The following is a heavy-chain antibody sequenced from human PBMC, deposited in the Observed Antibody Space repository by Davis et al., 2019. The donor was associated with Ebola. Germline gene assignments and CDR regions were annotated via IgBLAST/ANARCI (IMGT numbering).Heavy chain of an antibody. CDR3: ARDRPLDFFFGDYYGMDV. CDR1: GFSFSNCS. Sequence: PGGSLRLSCAASGFSFSNCSMNWVRQAPGKGLEWVSSISSSSTSSYYVDSVKGRFTISRDNAKNSLYLQMNSLRAEDTAVYYWARDRPLDFFFGDYYGMDVWGQGTTVTVSS. D-gene: IGHD3-16*01. CDR2: ISSSSTSS. V-gene: IGHV3-21*06. J-gene: IGHJ6*02.